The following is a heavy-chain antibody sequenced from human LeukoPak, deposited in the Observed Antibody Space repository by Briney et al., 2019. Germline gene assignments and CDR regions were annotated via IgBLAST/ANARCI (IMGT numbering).Heavy chain of an antibody. J-gene: IGHJ4*02. Sequence: GGSLRLSCAASGFTFSSYSMNWVRQAPGKGLEWVSSISSSSAYIYYADSVKGRFTISRDDSKNTLYLQMNSLRAEDTAVYYCAGIVGASVFDYWGQGTLVTVSS. D-gene: IGHD1-26*01. V-gene: IGHV3-21*01. CDR1: GFTFSSYS. CDR3: AGIVGASVFDY. CDR2: ISSSSAYI.